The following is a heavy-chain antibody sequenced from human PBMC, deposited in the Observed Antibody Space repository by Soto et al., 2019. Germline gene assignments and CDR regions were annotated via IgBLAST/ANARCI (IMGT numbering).Heavy chain of an antibody. CDR3: ASSDDYVWGSYRYADPDAFDI. V-gene: IGHV4-34*01. Sequence: SETLSLTCAVYGGSFSGYYWSWIRQPPGKGLEWIGEINHSGSTNYNPSLKSRVTISVDTSKNQFSLKLSSVTAADTAVYYCASSDDYVWGSYRYADPDAFDIWGQGTMVTVSS. CDR1: GGSFSGYY. D-gene: IGHD3-16*02. J-gene: IGHJ3*02. CDR2: INHSGST.